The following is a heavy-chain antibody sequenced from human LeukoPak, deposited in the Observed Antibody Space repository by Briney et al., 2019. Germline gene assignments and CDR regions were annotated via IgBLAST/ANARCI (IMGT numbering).Heavy chain of an antibody. Sequence: ASVKVSCKASGYTFRCYEINWVRQAPGQGLEWVGWIHPNSGKTGYAQKFQGRVTMTRDTSTETAFMELSSLKFDDTAIFYCARGHYGGNRYFDIWGQGTLVTVSS. CDR2: IHPNSGKT. CDR1: GYTFRCYE. D-gene: IGHD4-23*01. CDR3: ARGHYGGNRYFDI. V-gene: IGHV1-8*01. J-gene: IGHJ4*02.